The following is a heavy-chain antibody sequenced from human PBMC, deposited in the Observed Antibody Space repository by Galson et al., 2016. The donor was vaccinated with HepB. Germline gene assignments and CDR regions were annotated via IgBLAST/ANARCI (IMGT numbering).Heavy chain of an antibody. CDR1: GFTFRSHW. CDR2: ISPDGSVT. Sequence: SLRLSCAASGFTFRSHWVHWVRQVPGKGLVWVSRISPDGSVTNYADSVKGRFTISRDNAKNTLYLQMNSLRAEDTAVYFFAQDEVAGLGSCNYWGQGTQVTVSS. D-gene: IGHD3-10*01. V-gene: IGHV3-74*01. J-gene: IGHJ4*02. CDR3: AQDEVAGLGSCNY.